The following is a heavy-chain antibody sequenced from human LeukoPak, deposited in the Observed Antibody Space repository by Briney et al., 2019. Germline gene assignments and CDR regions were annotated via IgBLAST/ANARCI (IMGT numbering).Heavy chain of an antibody. V-gene: IGHV3-7*04. D-gene: IGHD3-22*01. J-gene: IGHJ4*02. CDR2: MKEDESEK. CDR1: VFPLCRYC. Sequence: GGCLRLSRAASVFPLCRYCISWGRQAPGKGVWRVANMKEDESEKYYVDSVKDRFTISRDNAKNSMYLQMNSLRAEDTAVYFCAEDFLGYSFEYWGQGALVTVSS. CDR3: AEDFLGYSFEY.